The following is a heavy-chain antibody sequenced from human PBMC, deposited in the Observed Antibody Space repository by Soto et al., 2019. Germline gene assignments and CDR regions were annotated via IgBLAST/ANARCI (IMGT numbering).Heavy chain of an antibody. CDR3: ERGSSSWYVRINNYYYYGMDA. D-gene: IGHD6-13*01. CDR2: IIPIFGTA. J-gene: IGHJ6*02. CDR1: GGTFSSYA. V-gene: IGHV1-69*06. Sequence: SVKVSCKASGGTFSSYAISWVRQAPGQGLDWMGGIIPIFGTANYAQKFQGRVTITADKSTSTAYMELSSLRYEETAVYYCERGSSSWYVRINNYYYYGMDAWGQGTTVNVSS.